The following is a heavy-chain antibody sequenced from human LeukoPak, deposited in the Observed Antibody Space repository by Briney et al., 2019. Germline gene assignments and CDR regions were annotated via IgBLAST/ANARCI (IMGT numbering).Heavy chain of an antibody. J-gene: IGHJ4*02. CDR3: AKDRLPGITIFGVATDY. CDR1: GFTFSSYA. D-gene: IGHD3-3*01. Sequence: WGSPRLSCTASGFTFSSYAMNWVRQAPGKGLEWDSVISVSDGSTYYADSFKGRVTVSRDNSKNSLYLQMNSLRAEDTAVYYCAKDRLPGITIFGVATDYWGQGTLVTVSS. CDR2: ISVSDGST. V-gene: IGHV3-23*01.